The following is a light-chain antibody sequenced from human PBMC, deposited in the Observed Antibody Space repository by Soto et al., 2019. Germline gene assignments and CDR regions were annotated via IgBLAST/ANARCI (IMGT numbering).Light chain of an antibody. CDR1: QSVSRSY. CDR2: DAS. V-gene: IGKV3-11*01. CDR3: QQRSNWPPIT. J-gene: IGKJ5*01. Sequence: EIVLTQSPGTVSLSPGDRATLSCRASQSVSRSYLGWYQRKPGQAPRLLIYDASNRATGIPARFSGSGSGTDFTLTISSLEPEDFAVYCCQQRSNWPPITFGQGTRLEIK.